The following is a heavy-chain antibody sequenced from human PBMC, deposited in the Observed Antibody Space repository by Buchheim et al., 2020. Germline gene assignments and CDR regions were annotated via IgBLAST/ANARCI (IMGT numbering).Heavy chain of an antibody. CDR1: GGSISSYY. Sequence: QVQLQESGPGLVKPSETLSLTCTVSGGSISSYYWSWIRQPPGKGLEWIGYIYYSGSTNYNPSLKSRVTISVDTSKNQFSLQLSSVTAADTAVYYCARSNYDFWSGSLAYWGQGTL. CDR2: IYYSGST. V-gene: IGHV4-59*01. J-gene: IGHJ4*02. D-gene: IGHD3-3*01. CDR3: ARSNYDFWSGSLAY.